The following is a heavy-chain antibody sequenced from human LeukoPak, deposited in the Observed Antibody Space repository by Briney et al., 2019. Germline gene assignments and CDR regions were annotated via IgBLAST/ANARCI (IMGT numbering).Heavy chain of an antibody. CDR1: GYIFTSYP. CDR3: ARDRAVADY. J-gene: IGHJ4*02. CDR2: INTGNGNT. V-gene: IGHV1-3*04. D-gene: IGHD2-21*01. Sequence: ASVKVSCKASGYIFTSYPIHWVRQAPGQRLEWMGWINTGNGNTKYSQKFEGRVTVTRDTSATAAYMELSSLRSEDPAVYYCARDRAVADYWGQGTLVTVSS.